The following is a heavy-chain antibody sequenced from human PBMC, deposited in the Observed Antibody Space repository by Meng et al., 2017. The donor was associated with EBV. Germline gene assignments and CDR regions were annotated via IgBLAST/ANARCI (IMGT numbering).Heavy chain of an antibody. Sequence: QTPLKQSCPTLVKPTQTLTLPCTFSGFSLSTSGVGVGWIRQPPGKALEWLALIYWDDDKRYSPSLKSRLTITKDTSKNQVVLTMTNMDPVDTATYYCAHRRDEYSSSWYGWFDPWGQGTLVTVSS. CDR2: IYWDDDK. V-gene: IGHV2-5*02. CDR3: AHRRDEYSSSWYGWFDP. D-gene: IGHD6-13*01. CDR1: GFSLSTSGVG. J-gene: IGHJ5*02.